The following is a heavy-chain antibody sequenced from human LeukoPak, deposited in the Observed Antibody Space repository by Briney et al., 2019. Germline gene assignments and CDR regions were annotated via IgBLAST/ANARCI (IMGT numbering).Heavy chain of an antibody. J-gene: IGHJ5*02. CDR1: GHTLWKYW. CDR3: ATGDDGSGSNWFDP. CDR2: IRNDGRRK. V-gene: IGHV3-74*01. D-gene: IGHD6-19*01. Sequence: QPGGSLRLSCAASGHTLWKYWAHWVRHSPRGGRVWVSYIRNDGRRKYYADSVKGRFTISRDNAENTLYLQMNSLRDEDTAVYYCATGDDGSGSNWFDPWGQGTLVTVSS.